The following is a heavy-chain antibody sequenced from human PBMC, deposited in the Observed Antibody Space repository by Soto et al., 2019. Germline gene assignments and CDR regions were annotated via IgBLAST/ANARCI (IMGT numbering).Heavy chain of an antibody. CDR2: ISHSGST. Sequence: PSETLSLTCAVYGGSFSGYYWSWIRQPPGKGLEWIGEISHSGSTNYNPSLKSRVTISVDTSKNQFSLKLSSVTAADTAVYYCARGDRDFWSGYYPLGYYGMDVWGQGTTVTVSS. D-gene: IGHD3-3*01. CDR1: GGSFSGYY. V-gene: IGHV4-34*01. CDR3: ARGDRDFWSGYYPLGYYGMDV. J-gene: IGHJ6*02.